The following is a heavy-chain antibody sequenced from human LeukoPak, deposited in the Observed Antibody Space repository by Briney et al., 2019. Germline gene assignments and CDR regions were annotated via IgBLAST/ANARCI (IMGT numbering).Heavy chain of an antibody. CDR1: GFTFSSYA. Sequence: GGSLRLSCAASGFTFSSYAMHWVRQAPGKGLEYVSAISSNGGSTYYATSVKGRFTISRDNSKNTLYLQMGSLRAEDMAVYYCARAGPCGGDCYSYYYYGMDVWGQGTTVTVSS. D-gene: IGHD2-21*02. V-gene: IGHV3-64*01. J-gene: IGHJ6*02. CDR2: ISSNGGST. CDR3: ARAGPCGGDCYSYYYYGMDV.